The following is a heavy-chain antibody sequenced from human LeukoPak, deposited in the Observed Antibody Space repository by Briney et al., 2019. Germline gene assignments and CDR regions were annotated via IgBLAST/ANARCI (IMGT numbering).Heavy chain of an antibody. V-gene: IGHV1-46*01. CDR1: GYTFTSNY. Sequence: ASVKVSCTASGYTFTSNYIHWVRQAPGQGLEWMGMIYPRDGSTSYAQKFQGRVTVTRDTSTSTVHMELSGLRSEDTAVYYCARDQEGFDYWGQGAWSPSPQ. CDR3: ARDQEGFDY. CDR2: IYPRDGST. J-gene: IGHJ4*02.